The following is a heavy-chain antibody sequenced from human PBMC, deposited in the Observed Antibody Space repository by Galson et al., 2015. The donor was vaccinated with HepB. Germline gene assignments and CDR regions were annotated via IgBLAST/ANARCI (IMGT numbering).Heavy chain of an antibody. V-gene: IGHV3-9*02. CDR3: AKGSTVSTIDGFDI. J-gene: IGHJ3*02. CDR2: ISRSSTGI. D-gene: IGHD5/OR15-5a*01. Sequence: SLRLSCAASGFTSDEYAMHWVRQAPGKGLEWVSGISRSSTGIGYAESVKGRFTISRENARNSLYLQMNSLRAEDTALYYCAKGSTVSTIDGFDIRGQGTVVTVSS. CDR1: GFTSDEYA.